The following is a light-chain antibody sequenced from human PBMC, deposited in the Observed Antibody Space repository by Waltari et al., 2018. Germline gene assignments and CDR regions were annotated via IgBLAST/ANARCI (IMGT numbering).Light chain of an antibody. CDR3: QQYGSSPWT. Sequence: EIVLTQSPGTLSLSPGERATLSCRASQSVSSSYLAWYQQNPGQAPRVLSHGASNRATGIPDRFSGSGSGTDFTLTISRLEPEDFAVYYCQQYGSSPWTFGQGTKVEIK. V-gene: IGKV3-20*01. CDR1: QSVSSSY. CDR2: GAS. J-gene: IGKJ1*01.